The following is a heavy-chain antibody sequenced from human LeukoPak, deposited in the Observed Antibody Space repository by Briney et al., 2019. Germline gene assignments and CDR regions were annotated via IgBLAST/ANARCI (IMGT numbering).Heavy chain of an antibody. V-gene: IGHV3-30*04. CDR2: ISYDGSNK. Sequence: GGSLRLSCAASGFTFSSYAMHWVRQAPGKGLEWVAVISYDGSNKYYADSVKGRFTISRDNSKNTLYLQMNSLRAGDTAVYYCARDMGEPPFDYWGQGTLVTVSS. J-gene: IGHJ4*02. D-gene: IGHD3-16*01. CDR3: ARDMGEPPFDY. CDR1: GFTFSSYA.